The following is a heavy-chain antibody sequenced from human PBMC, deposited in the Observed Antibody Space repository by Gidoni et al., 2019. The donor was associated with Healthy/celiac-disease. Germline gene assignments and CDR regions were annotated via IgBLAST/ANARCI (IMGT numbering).Heavy chain of an antibody. CDR3: ARGGGYCSGGSCHLDY. CDR1: GYSISSGYY. CDR2: IYHSGST. J-gene: IGHJ4*02. V-gene: IGHV4-38-2*01. Sequence: QVQLQESGPGLVKPSETLSLTCAVSGYSISSGYYWGWIRQPPGKGLEWIGSIYHSGSTYYHPSLKSRVTISVDTSKNQFSLKLSSVTAADTAVYYCARGGGYCSGGSCHLDYWGQGTLVTVSS. D-gene: IGHD2-15*01.